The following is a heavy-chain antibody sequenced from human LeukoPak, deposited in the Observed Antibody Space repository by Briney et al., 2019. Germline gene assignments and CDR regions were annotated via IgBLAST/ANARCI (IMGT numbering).Heavy chain of an antibody. CDR1: GFTFRSSW. CDR3: ARDLVYDGRAIVVVPAAKGGFDY. Sequence: GGSLRLSCAASGFTFRSSWMHWVRQVPGKGLVWVSRIDAGGSDTTYADSVKGRFTISRDNAKNTLFLQMNSLRAEDTAVYYCARDLVYDGRAIVVVPAAKGGFDYWGQGTLVTVSS. CDR2: IDAGGSDT. V-gene: IGHV3-74*01. D-gene: IGHD2-2*01. J-gene: IGHJ4*02.